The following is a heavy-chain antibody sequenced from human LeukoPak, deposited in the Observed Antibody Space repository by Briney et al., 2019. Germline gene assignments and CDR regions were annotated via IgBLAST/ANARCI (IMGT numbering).Heavy chain of an antibody. CDR2: IYYSGST. CDR1: GGSISSYY. CDR3: ARLGSNVFDH. D-gene: IGHD3-10*01. J-gene: IGHJ4*02. Sequence: SETLSHTCTVSGGSISSYYWSWIRQPPGKGLEWIGYIYYSGSTNYSPSLKSRVTISADTSKNQFSLKLSSVTAADTAVYYCARLGSNVFDHWGQGTLVTVSS. V-gene: IGHV4-59*01.